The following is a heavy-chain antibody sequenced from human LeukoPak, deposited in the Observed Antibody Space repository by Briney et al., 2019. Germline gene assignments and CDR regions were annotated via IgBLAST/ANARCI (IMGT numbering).Heavy chain of an antibody. CDR1: GGSISSSSYY. Sequence: SETLSLTCTVSGGSISSSSYYWGWIRQPPGKGLEWIGSIYYSGSTYYNPSLKSRVTISVDTSKNQFSLKLSSVTAADTAVYYCASMVRGVIASWFDPWGQGTPVTVSS. D-gene: IGHD3-10*01. CDR3: ASMVRGVIASWFDP. V-gene: IGHV4-39*01. CDR2: IYYSGST. J-gene: IGHJ5*02.